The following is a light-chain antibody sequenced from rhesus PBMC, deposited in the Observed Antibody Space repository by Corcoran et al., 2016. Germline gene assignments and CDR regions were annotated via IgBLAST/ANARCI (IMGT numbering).Light chain of an antibody. CDR3: QQSSNVLT. Sequence: EIVMTQSPATLSLSPGETATLSCRASESGGSYLAWYQQKPGQVPTLSVNSAYFRATGIPDRCSGTGSRTEFTLTIGRLEPEYVGVYYCQQSSNVLTFVGGTKVEIK. V-gene: IGKV3-40*03. J-gene: IGKJ4*01. CDR1: ESGGSY. CDR2: SAY.